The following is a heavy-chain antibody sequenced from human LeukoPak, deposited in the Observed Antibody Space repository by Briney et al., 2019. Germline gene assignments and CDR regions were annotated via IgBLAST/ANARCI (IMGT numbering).Heavy chain of an antibody. D-gene: IGHD2-15*01. CDR3: ASGGPIYYFDY. J-gene: IGHJ4*02. Sequence: QTGASLRLSCAASGFTFSSYWMHWVRQAPGKGLVWVSRINTDESSTSYADSVKGRFTISRDNAKNTLYLQMNSLRAEDTAVYYCASGGPIYYFDYWGQGTLVTVSS. CDR2: INTDESST. V-gene: IGHV3-74*01. CDR1: GFTFSSYW.